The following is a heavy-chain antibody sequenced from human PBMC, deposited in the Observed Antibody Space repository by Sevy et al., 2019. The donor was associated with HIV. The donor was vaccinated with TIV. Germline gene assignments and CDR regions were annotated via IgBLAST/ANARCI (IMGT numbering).Heavy chain of an antibody. CDR3: ARDLPPSATTVAHFDY. Sequence: GGSLRLSCAASGFTFSSYEMNWVRQAPGKGLEWLSYISNSGTTISYSDSVRGRFTISRDNARNSLYLQMNSLRAEDTAGYYCARDLPPSATTVAHFDYWGQGTLVTVSS. CDR2: ISNSGTTI. V-gene: IGHV3-48*03. CDR1: GFTFSSYE. D-gene: IGHD4-17*01. J-gene: IGHJ4*02.